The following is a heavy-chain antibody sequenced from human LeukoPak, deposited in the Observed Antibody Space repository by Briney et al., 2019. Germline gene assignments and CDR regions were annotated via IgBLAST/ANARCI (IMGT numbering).Heavy chain of an antibody. V-gene: IGHV1-2*02. D-gene: IGHD3-16*01. CDR1: GYTFTGDY. Sequence: ASVKVSCKASGYTFTGDYMHWVRQAPGQGLEWMGWINPNSGGTNYAQKFQGRVTMTRDTSISTAYMELSRLRSDDTAVYYCARSPIGYATVDYWGQGTLVTVSS. CDR3: ARSPIGYATVDY. J-gene: IGHJ4*02. CDR2: INPNSGGT.